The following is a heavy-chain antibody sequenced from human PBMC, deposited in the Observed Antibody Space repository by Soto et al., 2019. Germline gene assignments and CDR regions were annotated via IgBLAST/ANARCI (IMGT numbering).Heavy chain of an antibody. D-gene: IGHD3-16*02. CDR1: GGSILNGGHY. CDR2: IFFSGST. J-gene: IGHJ4*02. V-gene: IGHV4-31*03. CDR3: AYTFGGVIGDY. Sequence: SETLSLTCTVSGGSILNGGHYWTWIRQPPGKGLEWIGKIFFSGSTHYNTALKSRLSFSVDRAKNQFSLNLTSVTAADTAIYYCAYTFGGVIGDYWGQGTLVTVSS.